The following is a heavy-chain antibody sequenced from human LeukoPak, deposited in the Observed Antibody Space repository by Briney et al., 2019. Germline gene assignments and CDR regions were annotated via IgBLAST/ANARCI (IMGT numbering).Heavy chain of an antibody. D-gene: IGHD2-2*01. CDR1: GYTFTGYY. Sequence: ASVKVSCKASGYTFTGYYMHWVRQAPGHGLEWMGWINPNSGGTNYAQKFQGRVTMTRDTSISTAYMELSRLRSDDTAVYYCALMPGQLLWNSYYYYYMDVWGKGTTVTVSS. V-gene: IGHV1-2*02. J-gene: IGHJ6*03. CDR3: ALMPGQLLWNSYYYYYMDV. CDR2: INPNSGGT.